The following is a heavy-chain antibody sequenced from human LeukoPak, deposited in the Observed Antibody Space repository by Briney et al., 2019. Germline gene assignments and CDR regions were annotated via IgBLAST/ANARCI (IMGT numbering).Heavy chain of an antibody. CDR3: AKAVYYDILTGFDY. V-gene: IGHV3-9*01. J-gene: IGHJ4*02. CDR2: ISWNSGSI. D-gene: IGHD3-9*01. Sequence: QPGRSLRLSCAASGFAFSTYAMHWVRQAPGKGLEWVSGISWNSGSIGYADSVKGRFTISRDNAKNSLYLQMNSLRAEDTALYYCAKAVYYDILTGFDYWGQGTLVTVSS. CDR1: GFAFSTYA.